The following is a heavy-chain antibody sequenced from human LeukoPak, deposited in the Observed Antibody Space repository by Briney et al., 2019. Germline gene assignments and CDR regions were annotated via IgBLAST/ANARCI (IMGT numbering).Heavy chain of an antibody. D-gene: IGHD6-13*01. Sequence: SETLSLTCTVSGGSISSYYWSWIRQPPGKGLEWIGYIYYSGSTNYNSSLKSRVTISVDTSKNQFSLKLSSVTAADTAVYYCARGMSSVAAVGLWGRGTLVTVSS. J-gene: IGHJ1*01. CDR2: IYYSGST. CDR1: GGSISSYY. V-gene: IGHV4-59*01. CDR3: ARGMSSVAAVGL.